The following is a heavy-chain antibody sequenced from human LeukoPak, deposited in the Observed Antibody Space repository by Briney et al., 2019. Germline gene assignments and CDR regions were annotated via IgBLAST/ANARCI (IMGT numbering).Heavy chain of an antibody. V-gene: IGHV4-39*01. D-gene: IGHD1-7*01. CDR3: TRGNFYSFDY. CDR2: IYYSGST. Sequence: PSETLSLTCTVSGGSIDSSSYYWGWIRQPPGKGLENIGSIYYSGSTYYSPSLNSPVTISVDTSKNQFFLKLSSVTAADTAVYYCTRGNFYSFDYWGQGTLVTVSS. CDR1: GGSIDSSSYY. J-gene: IGHJ4*02.